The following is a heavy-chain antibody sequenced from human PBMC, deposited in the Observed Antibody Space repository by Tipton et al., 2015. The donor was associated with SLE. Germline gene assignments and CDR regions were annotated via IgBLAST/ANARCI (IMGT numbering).Heavy chain of an antibody. CDR3: ASLLWYSSGSFED. D-gene: IGHD6-19*01. Sequence: TLSLTCTVSGGSISSGGYYWSWIRQHPGKGLEWIGYIYYSGSTYYNPSLRSRVTASVDTSKNQFSLKLASVTAADTAVYYCASLLWYSSGSFEDWGQGTLVTVSS. J-gene: IGHJ4*02. V-gene: IGHV4-31*03. CDR2: IYYSGST. CDR1: GGSISSGGYY.